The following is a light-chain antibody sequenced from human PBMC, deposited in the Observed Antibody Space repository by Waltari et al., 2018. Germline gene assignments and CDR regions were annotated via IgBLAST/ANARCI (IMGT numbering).Light chain of an antibody. CDR3: AVWDDSLSAVV. V-gene: IGLV1-47*01. Sequence: QSVLTQPPSASETPGQRITISCSGINSNIGNNHVSWYQQLPGTTPKLLIYGNHKRASGVPDRFSGSESGASAALAMSGLRSEDEADYYCAVWDDSLSAVVFGGGTKLTV. CDR1: NSNIGNNH. CDR2: GNH. J-gene: IGLJ2*01.